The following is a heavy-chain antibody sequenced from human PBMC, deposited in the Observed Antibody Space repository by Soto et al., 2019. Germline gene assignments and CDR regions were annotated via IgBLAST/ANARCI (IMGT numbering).Heavy chain of an antibody. CDR2: ISAYNGNT. D-gene: IGHD6-13*01. J-gene: IGHJ6*03. Sequence: ASVKVSCKASGYTFTSYGISWVRQAPGQGLEWMGWISAYNGNTNYAQKLQGRVTMTTDTSTSTAYMELRSLRSDDTAVYYCARVYWLGQQLIYDYYYYMDVWGKGTTVTVSS. CDR1: GYTFTSYG. V-gene: IGHV1-18*01. CDR3: ARVYWLGQQLIYDYYYYMDV.